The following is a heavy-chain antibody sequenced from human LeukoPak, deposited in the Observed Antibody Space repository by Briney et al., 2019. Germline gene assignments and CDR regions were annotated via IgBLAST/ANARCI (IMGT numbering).Heavy chain of an antibody. CDR1: GFTSNTYS. CDR3: LRGDRRDY. V-gene: IGHV3-21*06. CDR2: IDSSGGYM. Sequence: GGSLRLSCEASGFTSNTYSMNWARQAPGKGLEWVSSIDSSGGYMFYADSVKGRFIISRDNAKDSLYLQMNSLRVEDTAVYYCLRGDRRDYWGQGTLVTVSS. J-gene: IGHJ4*02.